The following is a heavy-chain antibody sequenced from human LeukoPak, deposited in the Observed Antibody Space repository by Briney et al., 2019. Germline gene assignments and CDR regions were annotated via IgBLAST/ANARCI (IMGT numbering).Heavy chain of an antibody. CDR2: ISSSSSHI. CDR1: GFTFSSYS. CDR3: ARVRSSSHIFYFDY. V-gene: IGHV3-21*01. D-gene: IGHD6-13*01. Sequence: GGSLRLSCAASGFTFSSYSMNWVRQAPGKGLECVSSISSSSSHIYYAESVKGRFTMSRDNAKNSLYLQMNSLRAEATAVYYCARVRSSSHIFYFDYWGQGTLVTVSS. J-gene: IGHJ4*02.